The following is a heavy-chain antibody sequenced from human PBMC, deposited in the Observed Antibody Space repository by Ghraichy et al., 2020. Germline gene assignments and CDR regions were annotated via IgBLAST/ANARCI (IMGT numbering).Heavy chain of an antibody. CDR3: ARRGAVTAIPMAIYYYYGMDV. D-gene: IGHD2-21*02. CDR2: INPNSGGT. V-gene: IGHV1-2*02. Sequence: ASVKVSCKASGYTFTGYYMHWVRQAPGQGLEWMGWINPNSGGTNYAQKFQGRVTMTRDTSISTAYMELSRLRSDDTAVYYCARRGAVTAIPMAIYYYYGMDVWGQGTTVTVSS. J-gene: IGHJ6*02. CDR1: GYTFTGYY.